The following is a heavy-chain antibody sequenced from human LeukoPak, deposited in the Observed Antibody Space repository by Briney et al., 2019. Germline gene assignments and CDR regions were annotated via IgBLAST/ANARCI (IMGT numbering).Heavy chain of an antibody. Sequence: GGSLRLSCAASGFTFSDHYMDWVRQAPGKGLEWVGRTRNKANSYTTEYAASVKGRFTISRDDSKNSLYLQMNSLKTEDTAVYYCAREIGVYYYYYYLDVGGKGTTVTVSS. CDR3: AREIGVYYYYYYLDV. J-gene: IGHJ6*03. D-gene: IGHD3-22*01. CDR2: TRNKANSYTT. CDR1: GFTFSDHY. V-gene: IGHV3-72*01.